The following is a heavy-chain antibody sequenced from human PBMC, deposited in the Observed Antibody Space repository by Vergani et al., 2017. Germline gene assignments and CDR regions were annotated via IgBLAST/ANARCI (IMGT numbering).Heavy chain of an antibody. D-gene: IGHD4-17*01. CDR3: ARDCDGDDYGMDV. CDR2: ISAYNGNK. CDR1: GYTFTSYG. J-gene: IGHJ6*02. V-gene: IGHV1-18*01. Sequence: QVQLVQSGAEVKKPGASVKVSCKASGYTFTSYGISWVRQAPGQGLEWMGWISAYNGNKNYAQKLQGRVTMTTDTSTSAAYMDLRSLRSDDTAVYYCARDCDGDDYGMDVWGQGTTVTVSS.